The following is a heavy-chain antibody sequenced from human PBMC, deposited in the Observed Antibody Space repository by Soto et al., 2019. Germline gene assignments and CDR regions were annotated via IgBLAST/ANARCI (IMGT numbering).Heavy chain of an antibody. V-gene: IGHV3-23*01. Sequence: EVQLLESGGGLVQPGGALRLSCAASGFTCSSHAMSWVRQAPGKGLEWVSSISAGGDGAYYADSVKGRLTISRAKSNNTLYLQMNSLRTEDTAVYYCARDLWWYLHWGQGTLVTVSS. CDR3: ARDLWWYLH. CDR2: ISAGGDGA. D-gene: IGHD2-15*01. J-gene: IGHJ4*02. CDR1: GFTCSSHA.